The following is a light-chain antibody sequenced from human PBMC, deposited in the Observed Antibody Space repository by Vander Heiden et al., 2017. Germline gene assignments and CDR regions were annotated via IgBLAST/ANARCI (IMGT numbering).Light chain of an antibody. CDR1: QGVSSN. V-gene: IGKV3-15*01. CDR2: GAS. CDR3: QQYNNWSSHT. J-gene: IGKJ2*01. Sequence: EIVMTPSPATLSVSPGAAATLSCRASQGVSSNLAWYQQKPGQAPRLLIYGASTRATGIPTRFSGSGSGTEFTLNISSLQAEDFAVYYCQQYNNWSSHTFGQGTKLEIK.